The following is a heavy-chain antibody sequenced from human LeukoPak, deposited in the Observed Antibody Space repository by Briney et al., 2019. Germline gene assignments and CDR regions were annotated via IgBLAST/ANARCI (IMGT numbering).Heavy chain of an antibody. CDR3: ARLLGGWYMY. Sequence: PSETLSLTCAVYGGSFSGYYWSWIRQPPGKGLEWIGEINHSGSTNYNPSLKSRVTISVDTSKNQFSLKLSSVTAADTAVYYCARLLGGWYMYWGQGTLFTVSS. V-gene: IGHV4-34*01. CDR2: INHSGST. D-gene: IGHD6-19*01. J-gene: IGHJ4*02. CDR1: GGSFSGYY.